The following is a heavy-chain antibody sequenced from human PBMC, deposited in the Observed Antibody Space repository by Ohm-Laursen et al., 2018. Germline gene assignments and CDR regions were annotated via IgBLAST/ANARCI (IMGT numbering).Heavy chain of an antibody. CDR3: VSHSTGYGSFDGY. CDR2: IHYSGST. V-gene: IGHV4-59*08. J-gene: IGHJ4*02. D-gene: IGHD3-9*01. CDR1: GGSISTYY. Sequence: SDTLSLTCTASGGSISTYYWSWIRQPPGRGLEWIGNIHYSGSTNYNPSLESRVIISKDTSKNQFSLKLSSVTAADTAVYYCVSHSTGYGSFDGYWGQGTLVTVSS.